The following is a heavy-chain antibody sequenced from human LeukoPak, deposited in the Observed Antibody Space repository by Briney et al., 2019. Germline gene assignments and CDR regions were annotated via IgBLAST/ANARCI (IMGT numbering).Heavy chain of an antibody. Sequence: PGGSLRLSCAASGFTFSSYAMHWVRQTPGKGLERVAVISYDGIDKYYADSVKGRFTISRDNSKNTLYLQMNSLRSEDTAVYYCAKGSCSSTTCLKTDWGQGTPVTVSS. CDR3: AKGSCSSTTCLKTD. CDR1: GFTFSSYA. V-gene: IGHV3-30*18. D-gene: IGHD2-2*01. CDR2: ISYDGIDK. J-gene: IGHJ4*02.